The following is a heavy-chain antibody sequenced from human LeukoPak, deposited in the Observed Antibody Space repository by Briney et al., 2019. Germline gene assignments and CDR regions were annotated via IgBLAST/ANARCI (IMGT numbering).Heavy chain of an antibody. Sequence: SETLSLTCTVSGGSVSSGSYYWSWIRQPPGKGLEWIGEIYHSGSTNYNPSLKSRVTISVDKSKNQFSLKLSSVTAADTAVYYCARARTGDILTGYYTAYFDYWGQGTLVTVSS. V-gene: IGHV4-61*01. CDR2: IYHSGST. CDR3: ARARTGDILTGYYTAYFDY. D-gene: IGHD3-9*01. CDR1: GGSVSSGSYY. J-gene: IGHJ4*02.